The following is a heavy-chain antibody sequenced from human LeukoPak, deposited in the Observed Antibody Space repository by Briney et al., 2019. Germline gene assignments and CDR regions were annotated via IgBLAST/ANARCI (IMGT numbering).Heavy chain of an antibody. CDR3: SRGGANDL. D-gene: IGHD4/OR15-4a*01. V-gene: IGHV4-4*07. J-gene: IGHJ5*02. Sequence: SETLSLTCTVFGGSITSDYWSWIRQPAGKGLEWIGRIFTSGSTAYNPSLKSRVTMSLDTSKNQFFLKLSSVTTADTAAYFCSRGGANDLWGQGTLVTVSS. CDR2: IFTSGST. CDR1: GGSITSDY.